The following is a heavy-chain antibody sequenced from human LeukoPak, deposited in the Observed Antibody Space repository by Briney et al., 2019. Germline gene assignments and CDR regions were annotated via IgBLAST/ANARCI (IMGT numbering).Heavy chain of an antibody. D-gene: IGHD4-17*01. CDR2: INHSGST. J-gene: IGHJ5*02. Sequence: GSLRLSCAASGFTFSSYAMHWVRQPPGKGLEWIGEINHSGSTNYNPSLKSRVTISVDTSKNQFSLKLSSVTAADTAVYYCARGSTYYGDYEPWGQGTLVTVSS. CDR3: ARGSTYYGDYEP. V-gene: IGHV4-34*01. CDR1: GFTFSSYA.